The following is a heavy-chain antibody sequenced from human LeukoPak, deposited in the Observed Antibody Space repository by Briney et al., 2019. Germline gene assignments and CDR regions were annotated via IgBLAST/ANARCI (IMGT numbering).Heavy chain of an antibody. Sequence: GGSLRLSCAASGIIFSDFYMSWIRQAPGKGLEWISDINRSGSNTKYADSVKGRFTISRDNAKNSLYLQINSLRVEDTAVYYCARYYQDNSGFYPYLDYWGQGTLVTVS. D-gene: IGHD3-22*01. CDR3: ARYYQDNSGFYPYLDY. V-gene: IGHV3-11*03. CDR2: INRSGSNT. J-gene: IGHJ4*02. CDR1: GIIFSDFY.